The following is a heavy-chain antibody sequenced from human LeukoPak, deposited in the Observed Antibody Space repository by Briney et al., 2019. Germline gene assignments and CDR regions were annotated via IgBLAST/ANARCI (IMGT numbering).Heavy chain of an antibody. CDR2: VDPEDGET. CDR1: GYTFTDYY. CDR3: ATEEIRQWLVRNDY. J-gene: IGHJ4*02. Sequence: ASVKISCKVSGYTFTDYYMHWVQQAPGKGLEWMGLVDPEDGETIYAVKFQGRVTITADTSTDTAYMELSSLRSEDTAVYYCATEEIRQWLVRNDYWGQGTLVTVSS. D-gene: IGHD6-19*01. V-gene: IGHV1-69-2*01.